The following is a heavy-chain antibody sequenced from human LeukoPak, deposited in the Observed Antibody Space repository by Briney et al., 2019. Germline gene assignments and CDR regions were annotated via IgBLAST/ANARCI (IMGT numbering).Heavy chain of an antibody. D-gene: IGHD3-16*01. Sequence: GGSLRLSCAASRFTFNNYAMSWVRQAPGKGLEWVSVISGSGGSTYYADSVKGRFTISRDNSKNTVYLQMNSLSAEDTAVYYCAREMGVSRDYWGQGTLVTVSS. CDR3: AREMGVSRDY. CDR2: ISGSGGST. J-gene: IGHJ4*02. CDR1: RFTFNNYA. V-gene: IGHV3-23*01.